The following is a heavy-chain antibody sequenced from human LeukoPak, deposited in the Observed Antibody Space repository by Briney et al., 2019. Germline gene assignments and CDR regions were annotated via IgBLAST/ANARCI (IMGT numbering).Heavy chain of an antibody. CDR3: ARGTWLNKLFDF. CDR1: GFTFSSNY. CDR2: IYSGRST. Sequence: PGGSLRLSCEASGFTFSSNYMSWVRQAPGKGVEWVSVIYSGRSTYYADSVKGRFTISRDNSKNTVYLQMNSLRAEDTALYYCARGTWLNKLFDFWGQGTLVTVSS. D-gene: IGHD5-24*01. V-gene: IGHV3-66*01. J-gene: IGHJ4*02.